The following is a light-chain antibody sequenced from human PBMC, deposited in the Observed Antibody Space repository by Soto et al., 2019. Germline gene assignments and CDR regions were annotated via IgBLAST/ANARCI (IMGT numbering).Light chain of an antibody. Sequence: EIVLTQSPATLSLSPGQGATLSCRASESVTSTYFAWYLQKPGQTPKLLISHASTRATGIPDRFSGSGSGTDFTLTITRLEPEDFAVYYCQQYGSSRWTFGQGTKVDI. CDR3: QQYGSSRWT. V-gene: IGKV3-20*01. CDR1: ESVTSTY. J-gene: IGKJ1*01. CDR2: HAS.